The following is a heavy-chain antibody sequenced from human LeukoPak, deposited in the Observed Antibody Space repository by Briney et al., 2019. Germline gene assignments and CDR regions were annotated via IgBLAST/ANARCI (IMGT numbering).Heavy chain of an antibody. CDR2: IWYDGSNK. D-gene: IGHD3-22*01. Sequence: PGRSLRLSCAASGFTFSSYSMHWVRQAPGKGLEWVAVIWYDGSNKYYADSVKGRFTISRDNSKNTLYLQMNSLRAEDTAVYYCARDRSSGYSYDAFDIWGQGTMVTVSS. CDR1: GFTFSSYS. CDR3: ARDRSSGYSYDAFDI. V-gene: IGHV3-33*01. J-gene: IGHJ3*02.